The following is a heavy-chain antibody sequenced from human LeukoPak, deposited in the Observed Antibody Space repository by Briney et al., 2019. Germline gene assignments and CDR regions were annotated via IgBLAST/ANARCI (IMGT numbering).Heavy chain of an antibody. CDR2: INHSGST. D-gene: IGHD3-22*01. V-gene: IGHV4-34*01. CDR3: ARGRYYDSSGYPSFDY. J-gene: IGHJ4*02. CDR1: GGSFSGYY. Sequence: SETLSLTCTVSGGSFSGYYWSWIRQPPGKGLEWIGEINHSGSTNYNPSLKSRVTISVDTSKNQFSLKLSSVTAADTAVYYCARGRYYDSSGYPSFDYWGQGTLVTVSS.